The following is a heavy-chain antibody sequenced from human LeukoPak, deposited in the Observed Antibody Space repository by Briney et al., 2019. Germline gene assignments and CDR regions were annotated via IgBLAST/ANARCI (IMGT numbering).Heavy chain of an antibody. V-gene: IGHV3-11*06. D-gene: IGHD5-12*01. Sequence: GGSLRLSCVASGFTFSDYYMSWIRQAPGKGLEWVSYISSSSSYTNYADSVKGRFTISRDNAKNSLYLQMNSLRAEDTAVYYCARDLGGEGYDFDYWGQGTLVTVSS. CDR2: ISSSSSYT. CDR3: ARDLGGEGYDFDY. J-gene: IGHJ4*02. CDR1: GFTFSDYY.